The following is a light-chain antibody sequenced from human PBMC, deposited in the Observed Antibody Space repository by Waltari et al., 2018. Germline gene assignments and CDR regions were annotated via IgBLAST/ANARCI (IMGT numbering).Light chain of an antibody. CDR3: MQGRQLPLT. Sequence: DIVMTQTPLSLSVTPGQSASISCGSSQSLLHSDGRTYLSWYLQKPGQSTQVLLYEVSSRFSGVPDRFSGSGSGTNFTLKISRVEAEDVGVYHCMQGRQLPLTFGGGTKVDIK. J-gene: IGKJ4*01. CDR2: EVS. CDR1: QSLLHSDGRTY. V-gene: IGKV2-29*02.